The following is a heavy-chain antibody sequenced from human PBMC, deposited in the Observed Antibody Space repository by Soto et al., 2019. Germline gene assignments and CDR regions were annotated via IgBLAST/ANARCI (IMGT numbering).Heavy chain of an antibody. D-gene: IGHD3-10*01. CDR2: ISAYNGNT. CDR3: ARDHPPLDYYGSGSLDY. V-gene: IGHV1-18*01. J-gene: IGHJ4*02. CDR1: GYTFTSYG. Sequence: GASVKVSCKASGYTFTSYGISWVRQAPGQGLEWMGWISAYNGNTNYAQKLQGRVTMTTDTSTSTAYMELRSLRSDDTAVYYCARDHPPLDYYGSGSLDYWGQGTLVTVSS.